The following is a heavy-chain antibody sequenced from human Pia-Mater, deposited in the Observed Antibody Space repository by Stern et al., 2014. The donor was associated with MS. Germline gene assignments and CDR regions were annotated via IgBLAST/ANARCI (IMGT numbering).Heavy chain of an antibody. CDR1: GFTSSSYG. Sequence: EVQLEESGGGLLKPGGSLRLSCAASGFTSSSYGMNWVRQTPGKGLEWVSSISSSGSNKYYADSVKGRLPISRDNAKNSLYLQMNSLRAEDTGIYYCARRCSSSNCYRYYGMDVWGQGTTVIVS. J-gene: IGHJ6*02. CDR3: ARRCSSSNCYRYYGMDV. V-gene: IGHV3-21*01. CDR2: ISSSGSNK. D-gene: IGHD2-2*01.